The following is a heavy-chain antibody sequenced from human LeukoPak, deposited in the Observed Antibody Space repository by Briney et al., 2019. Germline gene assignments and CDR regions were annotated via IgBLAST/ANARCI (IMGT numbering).Heavy chain of an antibody. CDR1: GYSISSSNW. Sequence: SETLSLTCAVSGYSISSSNWWGWIRQPPGKGLEWIGFIFHSGATNYNPSLKSRVTMSVDTSKNQFSLRLTSVTDVDTAVYYCARLHNAGAVPGTNFFDYWGQGTLLTVSS. J-gene: IGHJ4*02. CDR2: IFHSGAT. D-gene: IGHD6-19*01. V-gene: IGHV4-28*01. CDR3: ARLHNAGAVPGTNFFDY.